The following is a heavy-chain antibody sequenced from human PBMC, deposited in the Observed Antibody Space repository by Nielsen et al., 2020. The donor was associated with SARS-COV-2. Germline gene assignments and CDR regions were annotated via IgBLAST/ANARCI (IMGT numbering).Heavy chain of an antibody. D-gene: IGHD2-8*01. Sequence: GESLKISCAASGFTFSEYWMHWVRQAPGKGLVWVSRIDSDGKTTDYADSVQGRFTISRDNVKNTLYLEMNSLRVEDTAVYYCARDRMAPGVFDYWGQGIPVTVSS. J-gene: IGHJ4*02. CDR1: GFTFSEYW. CDR3: ARDRMAPGVFDY. V-gene: IGHV3-74*01. CDR2: IDSDGKTT.